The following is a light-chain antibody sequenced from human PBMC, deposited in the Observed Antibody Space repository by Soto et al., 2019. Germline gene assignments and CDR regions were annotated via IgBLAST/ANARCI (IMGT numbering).Light chain of an antibody. Sequence: DIQMTQSPASLSASVGDRVTSTCRVSQGIRNDLGWYQQIPGKAPKLLIYLASTLQSGVPSRFSGSGSGTDFSLTISSLQPEDVATYYCQYLNSFPLSFGGGTKVDIK. CDR2: LAS. CDR1: QGIRND. V-gene: IGKV1-17*01. J-gene: IGKJ4*01. CDR3: QYLNSFPLS.